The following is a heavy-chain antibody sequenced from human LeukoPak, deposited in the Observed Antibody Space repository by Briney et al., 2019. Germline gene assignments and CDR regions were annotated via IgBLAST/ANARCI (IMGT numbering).Heavy chain of an antibody. CDR3: ARDGGLRRGPYEGSGYYFAYNWFDP. CDR1: GYSISSGYY. Sequence: SETLSLTCTVSGYSISSGYYWGWIRQPPGKGLEWIGSIYHSGSTYYNPSLKSRVTISVDTSKNQLSLKLSSVTAADTAVYYCARDGGLRRGPYEGSGYYFAYNWFDPWGQGTLVTVSS. V-gene: IGHV4-38-2*02. D-gene: IGHD3-3*01. J-gene: IGHJ5*02. CDR2: IYHSGST.